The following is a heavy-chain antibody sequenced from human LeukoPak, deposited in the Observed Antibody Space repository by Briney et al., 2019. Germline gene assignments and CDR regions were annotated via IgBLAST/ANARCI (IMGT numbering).Heavy chain of an antibody. V-gene: IGHV1-46*01. D-gene: IGHD3-10*01. CDR1: GYTFTSYY. CDR2: INPSGGST. CDR3: ARDRVRPRGRFGELLVY. Sequence: EASVKVSCKASGYTFTSYYMHWVRQAPGQGLEWMGIINPSGGSTSYAQKFQGRVTMTRDTSTSTVYMELSSLRSEDTAVYYCARDRVRPRGRFGELLVYWGQGTLVTVSS. J-gene: IGHJ4*02.